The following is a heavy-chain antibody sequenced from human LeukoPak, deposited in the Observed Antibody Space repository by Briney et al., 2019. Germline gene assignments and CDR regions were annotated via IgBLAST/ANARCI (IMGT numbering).Heavy chain of an antibody. CDR2: ISGSSPIMSSSRSTI. CDR1: GFTFSSYS. D-gene: IGHD1-26*01. Sequence: GGSLRLPCAASGFTFSSYSMNWVRQAPGKGLEWVSYISGSSPIMSSSRSTIYYADSVKGRFTISRDNAKNSLYLQMNSLRAEDTAVYYCARDSHVRVGASHAFDIWGQGTMVTVSS. CDR3: ARDSHVRVGASHAFDI. V-gene: IGHV3-48*04. J-gene: IGHJ3*02.